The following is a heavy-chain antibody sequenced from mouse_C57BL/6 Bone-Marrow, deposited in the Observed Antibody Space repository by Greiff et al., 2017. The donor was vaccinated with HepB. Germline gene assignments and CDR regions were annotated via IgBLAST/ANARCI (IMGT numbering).Heavy chain of an antibody. CDR1: GYTFTSYW. CDR2: INPSNGGT. Sequence: VQLQQSGTEPVKPGASVKLSCKASGYTFTSYWMHWVKQRPGQGLEWIGNINPSNGGTNYNEKFKSKATLTVDKSSSTAYMQLSSLTSEDSAVYYCARWRGGYYGSSTYAMDYWGQGTSVTVSS. V-gene: IGHV1-53*01. D-gene: IGHD1-1*01. J-gene: IGHJ4*01. CDR3: ARWRGGYYGSSTYAMDY.